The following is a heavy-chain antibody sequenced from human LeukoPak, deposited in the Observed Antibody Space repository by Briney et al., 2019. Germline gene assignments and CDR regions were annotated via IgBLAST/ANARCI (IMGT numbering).Heavy chain of an antibody. J-gene: IGHJ4*02. D-gene: IGHD6-19*01. CDR3: AKGFLLRMAVAIDY. V-gene: IGHV3-23*01. CDR1: GFAFSSYA. CDR2: ISGSGATT. Sequence: GGSLRLSCAASGFAFSSYAMRWVRQAPGKGLDWVSTISGSGATTSYADSVKGRFTISRDNSKNTLYLQMNSLRAEDTAVYYCAKGFLLRMAVAIDYWGQGTLVTVSS.